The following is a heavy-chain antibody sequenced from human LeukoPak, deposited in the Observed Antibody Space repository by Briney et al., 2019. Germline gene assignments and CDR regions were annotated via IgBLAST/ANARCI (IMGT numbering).Heavy chain of an antibody. CDR2: INHSGST. CDR1: GGSISSGSHY. J-gene: IGHJ4*02. V-gene: IGHV4-39*07. Sequence: SETLSLSCTVSGGSISSGSHYWGWIRQPPGKGLEWIGEINHSGSTNYNPSLKSRVTISVDTSKNQFSLNLSSVTAADTAVYFCARGRYSFGYWGQGTLVTVSS. CDR3: ARGRYSFGY. D-gene: IGHD5-18*01.